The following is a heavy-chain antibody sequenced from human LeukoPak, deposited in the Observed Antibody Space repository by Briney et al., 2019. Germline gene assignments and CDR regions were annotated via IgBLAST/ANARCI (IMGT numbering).Heavy chain of an antibody. D-gene: IGHD3-10*01. V-gene: IGHV3-23*01. Sequence: GGSLRLSCAASGFTFRSYAMSWVRQAPGRGLEWVSGISGSGLNTYYADSVKGRFTSSRDNSKNMLYLQMNSLRAEDTAVYYCAKGGGYGSRTYSEDWGQGILVTVSS. CDR2: ISGSGLNT. CDR3: AKGGGYGSRTYSED. CDR1: GFTFRSYA. J-gene: IGHJ4*02.